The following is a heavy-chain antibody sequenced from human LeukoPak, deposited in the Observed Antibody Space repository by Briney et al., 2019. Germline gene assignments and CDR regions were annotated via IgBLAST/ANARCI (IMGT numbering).Heavy chain of an antibody. V-gene: IGHV4-34*01. D-gene: IGHD4-17*01. CDR1: GGSFSGRY. CDR3: AQHGEFYFDI. J-gene: IGHJ2*01. Sequence: SETLSLTCAVFGGSFSGRYWSWVRQPPGKGLEWIGQIHHSGGTSYSSPLRSRVTMSVDTSKNQFSLKLSSVTAADTAVYYCAQHGEFYFDIWGRGTLVTVSS. CDR2: IHHSGGT.